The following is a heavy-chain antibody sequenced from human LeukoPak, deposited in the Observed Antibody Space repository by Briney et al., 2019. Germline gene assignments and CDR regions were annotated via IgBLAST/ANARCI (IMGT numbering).Heavy chain of an antibody. D-gene: IGHD6-19*01. V-gene: IGHV4-39*07. CDR3: ARRGIAVAGNFDY. CDR1: GGSISSSSYY. J-gene: IGHJ4*02. CDR2: IYYSGST. Sequence: PSETLSLTCTVSGGSISSSSYYWGWIRQPPGKGLEWIGNIYYSGSTYYNPSLKSRVTISVDTSKNQFSLKLSSVTAADTAVYYCARRGIAVAGNFDYWGQGTLVTVSS.